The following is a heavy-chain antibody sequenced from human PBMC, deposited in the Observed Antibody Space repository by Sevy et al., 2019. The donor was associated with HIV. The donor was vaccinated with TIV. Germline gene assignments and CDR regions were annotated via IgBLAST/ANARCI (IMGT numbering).Heavy chain of an antibody. J-gene: IGHJ4*02. CDR3: ARESGDCSSTSCYEGVFDY. D-gene: IGHD2-2*01. CDR2: FYTSGGT. Sequence: SETLSLTFTVSGGSISSGNYYWSWIRQPAGKGLEWIGRFYTSGGTNYNPSLKSRVTISVDTSKNQFSLKLSSVTAADTAVYYCARESGDCSSTSCYEGVFDYWGQGTLVTVSS. V-gene: IGHV4-61*02. CDR1: GGSISSGNYY.